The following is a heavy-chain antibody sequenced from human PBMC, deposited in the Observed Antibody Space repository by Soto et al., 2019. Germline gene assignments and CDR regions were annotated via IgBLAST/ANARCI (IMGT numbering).Heavy chain of an antibody. J-gene: IGHJ4*02. CDR1: GFTFSSYG. Sequence: QVQLVESGGGVVQPGRSLRLSCAASGFTFSSYGMHWVRQAPGKGLEWVAVISYDGNNKYYADSVKGRFTISRDNSKNTLYRQMNSLRPEDTAVYYCAKGEGIGYGDYFLFGGGGHWGQGTLVTVSS. D-gene: IGHD4-17*01. V-gene: IGHV3-30*18. CDR2: ISYDGNNK. CDR3: AKGEGIGYGDYFLFGGGGH.